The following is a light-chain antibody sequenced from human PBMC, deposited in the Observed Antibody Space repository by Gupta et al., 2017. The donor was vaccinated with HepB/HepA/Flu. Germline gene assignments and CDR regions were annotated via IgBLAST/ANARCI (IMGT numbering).Light chain of an antibody. V-gene: IGKV3-15*01. J-gene: IGKJ1*01. CDR3: QQYNNWPRT. CDR1: QSVNIN. CDR2: GAS. Sequence: EIVMTQSPATLTVSPGQRATLSCRASQSVNINLAWYQQKPGQAPSLLLYGASSRATGIPARFSGSGTGTEFTLTISSLRSEDFAIYYCQQYNNWPRTFGQGTKVEIK.